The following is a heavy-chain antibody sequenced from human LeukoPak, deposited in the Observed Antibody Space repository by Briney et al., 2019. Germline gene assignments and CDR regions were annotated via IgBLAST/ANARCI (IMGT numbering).Heavy chain of an antibody. J-gene: IGHJ6*02. CDR1: GGSISSYY. Sequence: SETLSLTCTVSGGSISSYYWSWIRQPPGKGLEWIGEINHSGSTNYNPSLKSRVTISVDTSKNQFSLKLSSVTAADTAVYYCARDRDFWSGSYYYGMDVWGQGTTVTVSS. V-gene: IGHV4-59*01. D-gene: IGHD3-3*01. CDR2: INHSGST. CDR3: ARDRDFWSGSYYYGMDV.